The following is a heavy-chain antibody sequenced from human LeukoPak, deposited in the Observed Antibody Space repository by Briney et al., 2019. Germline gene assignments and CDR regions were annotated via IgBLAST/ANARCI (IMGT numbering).Heavy chain of an antibody. CDR3: ARVYSSGWYQWFDP. CDR1: GGSFSGYY. CDR2: INHSGST. D-gene: IGHD6-19*01. Sequence: SETLSLTCAVYGGSFSGYYWSWIRQPPGKGLEWIGEINHSGSTNYNPSLKSRVTISVDTSKNQFSLKLNSVTAADTAIYHCARVYSSGWYQWFDPWGQGILVTVSS. J-gene: IGHJ5*02. V-gene: IGHV4-34*01.